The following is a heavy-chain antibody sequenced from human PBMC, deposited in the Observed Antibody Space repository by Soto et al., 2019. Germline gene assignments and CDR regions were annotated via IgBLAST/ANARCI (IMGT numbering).Heavy chain of an antibody. CDR2: IHPSGQPI. CDR3: ARRARR. J-gene: IGHJ3*01. CDR1: GFTFRTSE. V-gene: IGHV3-48*03. D-gene: IGHD1-26*01. Sequence: PGGSLRLSCAASGFTFRTSEMYWVRQAPGKGLEWVSYIHPSGQPIFYADSVKGRVTISRDNAKNSLYLQMSSLRAEESAVYYCARRARRWGQGTMVPGSS.